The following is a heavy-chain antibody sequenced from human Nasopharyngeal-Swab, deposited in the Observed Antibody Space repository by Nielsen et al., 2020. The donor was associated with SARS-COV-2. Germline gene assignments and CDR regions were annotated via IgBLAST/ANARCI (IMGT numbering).Heavy chain of an antibody. CDR3: ARDIAVAGIFDY. CDR2: ISYDGSNK. Sequence: GESLKISCAASGFTFSSYGMHWVRQAPGKGLEWVAVISYDGSNKYYADSVKGRFTISRDNSKNTLYLQMNNLRAEDTAVYYCARDIAVAGIFDYWGQGTLVTVSS. D-gene: IGHD6-19*01. CDR1: GFTFSSYG. J-gene: IGHJ4*02. V-gene: IGHV3-30*03.